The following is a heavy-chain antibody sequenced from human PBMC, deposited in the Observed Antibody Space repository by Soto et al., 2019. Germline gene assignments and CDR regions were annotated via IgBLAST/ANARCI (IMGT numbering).Heavy chain of an antibody. V-gene: IGHV1-69*01. D-gene: IGHD5-12*01. J-gene: IGHJ6*02. CDR1: GGTFSDSA. CDR2: IIPMFGSP. CDR3: ARESIGYGGVLSFYGMDV. Sequence: QVQLVQSGPEVKKPGSSVKVSCRASGGTFSDSALSWVRQAPGQGLEWMGGIIPMFGSPEYAQKFLGRVTITADVSTSTAYMELSSLSVDATAKYYCARESIGYGGVLSFYGMDVWGQGTTVTVSS.